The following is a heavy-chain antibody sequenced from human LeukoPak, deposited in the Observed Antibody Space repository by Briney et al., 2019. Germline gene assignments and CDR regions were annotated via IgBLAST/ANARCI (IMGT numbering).Heavy chain of an antibody. CDR3: AKGGSYGDYVRVYDASDI. V-gene: IGHV3-23*01. D-gene: IGHD4-17*01. CDR1: GFTFVSYA. J-gene: IGHJ3*02. Sequence: GGSLRLSCAASGFTFVSYAMTWVRQGPGKGLEWVSTISGSGASTNYADSVKGRFTISRDNSKNTVYLQMNNLRAEDTAVYYCAKGGSYGDYVRVYDASDIWGQGTMVTVSS. CDR2: ISGSGAST.